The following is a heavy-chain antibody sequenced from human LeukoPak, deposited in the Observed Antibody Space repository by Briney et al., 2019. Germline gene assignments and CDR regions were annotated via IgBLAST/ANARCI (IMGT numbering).Heavy chain of an antibody. V-gene: IGHV3-21*01. CDR2: ISSSSSYI. Sequence: GGSLRLSCAASGFTFSSYSMNWVRQAPEKGLEWVSSISSSSSYIYYADSVKGRFTISRDNAKNSLYLQMNSLRAEDTAVYYCARVRPNWNDPIDYWGQGTLVTVSS. CDR3: ARVRPNWNDPIDY. J-gene: IGHJ4*02. CDR1: GFTFSSYS. D-gene: IGHD1-1*01.